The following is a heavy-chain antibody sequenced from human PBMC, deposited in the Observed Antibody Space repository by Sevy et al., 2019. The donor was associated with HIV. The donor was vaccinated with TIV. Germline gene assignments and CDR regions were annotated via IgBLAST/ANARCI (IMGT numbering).Heavy chain of an antibody. Sequence: SETLSLTCTVSGGSITSLYWNWIRQPPGKGLEWIANIYYNGHINYNPSLKSRVTLSLDTSKNQFSLRLSSVTAADTAMYYCAVVNAWGSGYSWGQGTLVTVSS. CDR3: AVVNAWGSGYS. J-gene: IGHJ4*02. V-gene: IGHV4-59*08. CDR2: IYYNGHI. CDR1: GGSITSLY. D-gene: IGHD6-19*01.